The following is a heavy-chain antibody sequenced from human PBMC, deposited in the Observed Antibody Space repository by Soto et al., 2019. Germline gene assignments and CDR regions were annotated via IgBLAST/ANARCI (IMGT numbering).Heavy chain of an antibody. CDR3: ARGGSLYWYFDL. Sequence: GASVKVSCKGSGYTFTSYAMHWVRQAPGQRLEWMGWINAGNGNTKYSQKFQGRVTITRDTSASTAYMELSSLRSEDTAVYYCARGGSLYWYFDLWRRGTLVTVSS. J-gene: IGHJ2*01. CDR2: INAGNGNT. D-gene: IGHD1-26*01. CDR1: GYTFTSYA. V-gene: IGHV1-3*01.